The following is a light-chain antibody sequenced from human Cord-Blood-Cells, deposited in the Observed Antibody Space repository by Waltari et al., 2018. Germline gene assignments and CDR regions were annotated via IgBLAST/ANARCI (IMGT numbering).Light chain of an antibody. CDR2: AAS. CDR1: QSISSY. J-gene: IGKJ3*01. CDR3: QQSYSTPFT. V-gene: IGKV1-39*01. Sequence: DIQMTPSPSSLSASVADRVTTTCRASQSISSYLNWYQQKPGKAPKLLIYAASSLQSGVPSRFSGSGSGTDFTLTISSLQPEDFATYYCQQSYSTPFTFGPGTKVDIK.